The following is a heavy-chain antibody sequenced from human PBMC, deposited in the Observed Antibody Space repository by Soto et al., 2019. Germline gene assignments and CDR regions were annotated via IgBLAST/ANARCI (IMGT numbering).Heavy chain of an antibody. D-gene: IGHD3-16*01. V-gene: IGHV1-69*08. CDR2: IIPILGIA. Sequence: QVQLVQSGAEVKKPGSSVKVSCKASGGTFSSYTISWVRQAPGQGLEWMGRIIPILGIANYAQKFQGRVTITADKSTSTAYMALSSLRSEDTAVYYCAREGGRVRLPRAFDIWGQGTMVTVSS. CDR3: AREGGRVRLPRAFDI. CDR1: GGTFSSYT. J-gene: IGHJ3*02.